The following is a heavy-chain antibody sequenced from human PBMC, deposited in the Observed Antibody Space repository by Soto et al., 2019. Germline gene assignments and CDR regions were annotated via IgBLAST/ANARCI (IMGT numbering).Heavy chain of an antibody. CDR2: IYSSSGT. CDR1: GFTVSSNY. CDR3: AYSTAPARFDY. V-gene: IGHV3-66*01. Sequence: EVQLVESGGGLVQPGGSLRLSCAASGFTVSSNYMSWVRQAPGKGLEWVSIIYSSSGTYYADSVKGRFTISRDNSRNTLYLQILSLRAEDTAVYYRAYSTAPARFDYWGQGTLVTVSS. D-gene: IGHD4-4*01. J-gene: IGHJ4*02.